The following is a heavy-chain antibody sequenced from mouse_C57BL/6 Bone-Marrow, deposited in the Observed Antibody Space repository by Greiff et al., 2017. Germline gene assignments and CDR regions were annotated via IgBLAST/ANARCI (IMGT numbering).Heavy chain of an antibody. CDR2: ILPGSGST. CDR1: GYTFTGYW. D-gene: IGHD2-4*01. Sequence: QVQLQQSGAELMKPGASVKLSCKATGYTFTGYWIEWVKQRPGHGLEWIGEILPGSGSTNYNEKFKGKATLTAETSSSTAYMQLSSLTSEDSAVYYCAKEKIYYDYDGHFMDYWGQGTSVTVSS. V-gene: IGHV1-9*01. J-gene: IGHJ4*01. CDR3: AKEKIYYDYDGHFMDY.